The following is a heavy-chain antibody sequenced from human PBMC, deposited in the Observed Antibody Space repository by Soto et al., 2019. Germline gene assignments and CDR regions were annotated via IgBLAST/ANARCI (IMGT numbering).Heavy chain of an antibody. CDR3: ARDRVYYDSSGYYQDYGMDV. CDR1: GFTFSNHW. D-gene: IGHD3-22*01. V-gene: IGHV3-74*01. Sequence: EMQLVESGGNLVQPGGSLRLSCAASGFTFSNHWMHWVRQAPGKGLVWVSRVNSDGSGTTYADSVKGRFTISRDNAKHTLYLQMNSLRAEDTALYYCARDRVYYDSSGYYQDYGMDVWGQGTTVTVSS. CDR2: VNSDGSGT. J-gene: IGHJ6*02.